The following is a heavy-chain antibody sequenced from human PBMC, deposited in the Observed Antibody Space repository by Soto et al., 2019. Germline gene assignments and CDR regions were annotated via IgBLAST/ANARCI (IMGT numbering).Heavy chain of an antibody. CDR3: ARGGVSTRTFDY. Sequence: GESLKISCKGSGYNFAGYWIAWVRQMPGKGLELMGIVYPSDSDTRYRPSFQGQVTISADKSISSAYLQWSSLRASDTAMYYCARGGVSTRTFDYWGQGTPVTVSS. CDR2: VYPSDSDT. CDR1: GYNFAGYW. V-gene: IGHV5-51*01. D-gene: IGHD3-3*01. J-gene: IGHJ4*02.